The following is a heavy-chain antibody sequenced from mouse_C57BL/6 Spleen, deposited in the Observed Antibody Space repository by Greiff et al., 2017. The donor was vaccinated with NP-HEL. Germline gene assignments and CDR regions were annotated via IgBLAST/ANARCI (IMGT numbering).Heavy chain of an antibody. CDR3: TRHGPYAMDY. D-gene: IGHD1-1*01. J-gene: IGHJ4*01. CDR2: IDPETGGT. Sequence: QVQLKQSGAELVRPGASVTLSCKASGYTFTDYEMHWVKQTPVHGLEWIGAIDPETGGTAYNQKFKGKAILTADKSSSTAYMGLRSLTSEDSAVYYCTRHGPYAMDYWGQGTSVTVSS. V-gene: IGHV1-15*01. CDR1: GYTFTDYE.